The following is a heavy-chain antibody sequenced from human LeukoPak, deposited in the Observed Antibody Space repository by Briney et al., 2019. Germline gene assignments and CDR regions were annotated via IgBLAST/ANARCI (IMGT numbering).Heavy chain of an antibody. Sequence: SETLSLTCTVSGGSLSSYYWSWIRQPAGKGLEWIGRIYTSGSTNYNPSLKSRVTMSVDTSKNQFSLKLSSVPAADTAVYYCARVVYYGSGSYYDYWGQGTLVTVSS. CDR2: IYTSGST. V-gene: IGHV4-4*07. J-gene: IGHJ4*02. CDR3: ARVVYYGSGSYYDY. CDR1: GGSLSSYY. D-gene: IGHD3-10*01.